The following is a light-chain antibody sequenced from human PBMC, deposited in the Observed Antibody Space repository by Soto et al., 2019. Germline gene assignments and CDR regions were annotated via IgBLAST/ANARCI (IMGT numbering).Light chain of an antibody. Sequence: EIVLTQSPGTLSLSPGDRATLSCRASQSVTDNYLAWYQHKPGQAPRLLIYDASTRATAISDRFSGSGYGTDFTLTISSLEPEDSAVYYCQQYANWPPFTFGQGTRLEIK. V-gene: IGKV3-20*01. J-gene: IGKJ5*01. CDR1: QSVTDNY. CDR2: DAS. CDR3: QQYANWPPFT.